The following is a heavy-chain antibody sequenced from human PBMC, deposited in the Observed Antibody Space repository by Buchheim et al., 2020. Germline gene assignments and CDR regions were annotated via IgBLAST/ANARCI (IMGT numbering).Heavy chain of an antibody. CDR3: ARARRNYGSGSYYIRGGYFDY. V-gene: IGHV3-7*01. CDR2: IKQDGSEK. D-gene: IGHD3-10*01. CDR1: GFTFSSYW. J-gene: IGHJ4*02. Sequence: EVQLVESGGGLVQPGGSLRLSCAASGFTFSSYWMSWVRQAPGKGLEWVANIKQDGSEKYYVDSVKGRFTISRDNAKNSLYLQMNSLRAEDTAVYYCARARRNYGSGSYYIRGGYFDYWGQGTL.